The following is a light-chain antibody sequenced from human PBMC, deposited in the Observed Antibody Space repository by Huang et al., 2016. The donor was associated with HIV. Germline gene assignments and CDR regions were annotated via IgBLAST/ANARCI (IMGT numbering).Light chain of an antibody. J-gene: IGKJ3*01. Sequence: DIQMTQSPSSLSASVGDRVTITCRATQSVTKYLNRYQQKPGKAAKLLIYGASSLQTGGPSRCRGSGSGTDFTITSNSLQPEDFATYYCQQSSSPPPTFGPGTKVDIK. CDR1: QSVTKY. CDR2: GAS. CDR3: QQSSSPPPT. V-gene: IGKV1-39*01.